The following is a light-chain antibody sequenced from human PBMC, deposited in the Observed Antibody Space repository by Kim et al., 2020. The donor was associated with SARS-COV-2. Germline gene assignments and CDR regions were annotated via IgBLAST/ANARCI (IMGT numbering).Light chain of an antibody. V-gene: IGLV3-1*01. CDR2: QDT. Sequence: SYELTQPPSVSVSPGQTASITCSADKLGDKYVCWYQQRPGQSPVLVTSQDTKRPSGIPERFSGSNSGNTATLTISGTQAMDEADYYCQAWDSSTWVFGGGTQLTVL. CDR3: QAWDSSTWV. CDR1: KLGDKY. J-gene: IGLJ3*02.